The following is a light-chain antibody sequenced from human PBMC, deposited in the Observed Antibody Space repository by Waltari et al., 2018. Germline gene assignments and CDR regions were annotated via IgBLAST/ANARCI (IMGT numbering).Light chain of an antibody. J-gene: IGLJ2*01. Sequence: WFQQNPGQAPVLVIYKDRGRPSGIPDRISGSTSGTTVTLTISGAQVEDEADYYCYCAADSNVRVFGGGTRLTVL. V-gene: IGLV3-27*01. CDR2: KDR. CDR3: YCAADSNVRV.